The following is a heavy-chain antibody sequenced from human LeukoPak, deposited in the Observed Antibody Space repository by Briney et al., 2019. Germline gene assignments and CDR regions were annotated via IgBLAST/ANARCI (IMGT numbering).Heavy chain of an antibody. CDR1: GYTFTGYY. V-gene: IGHV1-2*02. D-gene: IGHD6-13*01. CDR2: INPNSGGT. Sequence: ASVTVSCKASGYTFTGYYMHWVRQAPGQGLEGMGWINPNSGGTNYAQKFQGRVTMTRDTSISTAYMELSRLRSDDTAVYYCARYSSSWYHIDYWGQGTLVTVSS. CDR3: ARYSSSWYHIDY. J-gene: IGHJ4*02.